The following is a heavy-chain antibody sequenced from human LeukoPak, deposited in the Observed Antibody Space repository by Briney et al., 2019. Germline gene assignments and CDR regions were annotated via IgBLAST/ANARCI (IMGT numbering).Heavy chain of an antibody. CDR3: AKPPFGTVTTWVDY. CDR1: GFTFSCYA. J-gene: IGHJ4*02. Sequence: GGSLRLSCAASGFTFSCYAMSWVRPAPGKGLEWVSAISGSGGSTYYADSVKGRFTISRDNSKNTLYLQMNSLRAEDTAVYYCAKPPFGTVTTWVDYWGQGTLVTVSS. V-gene: IGHV3-23*01. CDR2: ISGSGGST. D-gene: IGHD1-7*01.